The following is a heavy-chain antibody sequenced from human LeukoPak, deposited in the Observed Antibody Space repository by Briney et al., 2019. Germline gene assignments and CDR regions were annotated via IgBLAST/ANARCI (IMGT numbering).Heavy chain of an antibody. J-gene: IGHJ5*02. CDR1: GGTFSSYA. CDR3: ASESGIAVAGKAIWFDP. V-gene: IGHV1-69*13. D-gene: IGHD6-19*01. Sequence: ASVKVSCKASGGTFSSYAISWVRQAPGQGLEWMGGIIPIFGTANYAQKFQGRVTITADESTSTAYMELSSLRSEDTAVYYCASESGIAVAGKAIWFDPWGRGTLVTVSS. CDR2: IIPIFGTA.